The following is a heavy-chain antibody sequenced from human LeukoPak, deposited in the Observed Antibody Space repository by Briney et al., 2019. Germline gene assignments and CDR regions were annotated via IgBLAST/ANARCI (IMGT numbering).Heavy chain of an antibody. D-gene: IGHD3-22*01. CDR3: VTYYDSSGFFSY. J-gene: IGHJ4*02. CDR1: GYTFIDYY. Sequence: ASVKVSCKASGYTFIDYYMRWVRQAPGQRLEWMGWINPSSGGTNSAQKFRGRVTMTRDASISTAYMELSRLSSDDTAVYYCVTYYDSSGFFSYWGQGTLVTVSS. V-gene: IGHV1-2*02. CDR2: INPSSGGT.